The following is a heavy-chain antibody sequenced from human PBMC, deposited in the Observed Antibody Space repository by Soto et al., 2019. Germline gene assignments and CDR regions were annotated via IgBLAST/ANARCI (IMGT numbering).Heavy chain of an antibody. Sequence: SETLSLTCTVSGGSISSYYWSWIRQPPGKGLEWIGYINNSGSTNYNPSLKSRVTISGDTSKNQISLKLSSVTAADTAVYYCARVYFDWLLEPNWFDPWGQGTRVTVSS. CDR3: ARVYFDWLLEPNWFDP. V-gene: IGHV4-59*01. D-gene: IGHD3-9*01. CDR1: GGSISSYY. J-gene: IGHJ5*02. CDR2: INNSGST.